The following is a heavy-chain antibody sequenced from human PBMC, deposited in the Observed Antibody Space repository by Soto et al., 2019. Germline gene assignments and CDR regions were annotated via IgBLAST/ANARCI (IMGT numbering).Heavy chain of an antibody. CDR3: ARQGSAAAGPSPSDY. V-gene: IGHV5-51*01. D-gene: IGHD6-13*01. J-gene: IGHJ4*02. CDR2: IYPGDSDT. CDR1: GYSFTSYW. Sequence: GESLKISCKGSGYSFTSYWIGWVRQMPGKGLEWMGIIYPGDSDTRYSLSFQGQVTISADKSISTAYLQWSSLKASDTAMYYCARQGSAAAGPSPSDYWGQGTLVTVSS.